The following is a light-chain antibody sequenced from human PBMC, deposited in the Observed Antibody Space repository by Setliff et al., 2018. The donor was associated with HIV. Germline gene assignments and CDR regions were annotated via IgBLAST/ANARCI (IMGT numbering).Light chain of an antibody. CDR3: SSYTSISTLYV. CDR2: EVS. V-gene: IGLV2-14*01. CDR1: SSDIGSHNH. Sequence: ALAQPPSASGSPGQSVAISCTGTSSDIGSHNHVSWYQQYPGKAPKLMIYEVSNRPSGVSNRFSGSKSGNTASLTISGLQAEDEADYYCSSYTSISTLYVFGTGTKVTVL. J-gene: IGLJ1*01.